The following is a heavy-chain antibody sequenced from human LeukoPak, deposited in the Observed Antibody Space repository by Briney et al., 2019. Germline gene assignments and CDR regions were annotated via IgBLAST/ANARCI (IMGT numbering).Heavy chain of an antibody. CDR3: AREGSSWYYAFEI. Sequence: SETLSLTCAVSGYSISSGYYWGWIRQPPGKGLEWIGSIYHSGSTYYNPSLKSRVTISVDTSKNQFSLKLSSVTAADTAVYYCAREGSSWYYAFEIWGQETMVTVSS. CDR2: IYHSGST. J-gene: IGHJ3*02. V-gene: IGHV4-38-2*02. CDR1: GYSISSGYY. D-gene: IGHD6-13*01.